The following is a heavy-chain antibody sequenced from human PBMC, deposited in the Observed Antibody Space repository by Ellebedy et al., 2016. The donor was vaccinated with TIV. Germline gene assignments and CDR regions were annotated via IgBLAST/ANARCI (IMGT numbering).Heavy chain of an antibody. J-gene: IGHJ3*02. D-gene: IGHD4-23*01. CDR3: TTGNSHAFDI. CDR1: GFTFSSYY. V-gene: IGHV3-74*01. CDR2: IHSDGSST. Sequence: GGSLRLXXAASGFTFSSYYMHWVRQAPGKGLVWVSRIHSDGSSTSYADSVKGRFTISRDNAKNTLYLQMNSLRAEDTAVYYCTTGNSHAFDIWGQGTMLIVSS.